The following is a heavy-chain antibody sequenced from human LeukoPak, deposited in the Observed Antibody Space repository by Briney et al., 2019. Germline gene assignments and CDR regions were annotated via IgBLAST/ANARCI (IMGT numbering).Heavy chain of an antibody. Sequence: SQTLSLTCTVSGGSISSGDYYWSWIRQPPGKGLEWIGYIYYSGSTYYNPSLKSRVTISVDTSKNQFSLKLSSVTAADTAVYYCASLATYDFWSGYHFVYWGQGTLVTVSS. J-gene: IGHJ4*02. D-gene: IGHD3-3*01. CDR2: IYYSGST. CDR3: ASLATYDFWSGYHFVY. V-gene: IGHV4-30-4*08. CDR1: GGSISSGDYY.